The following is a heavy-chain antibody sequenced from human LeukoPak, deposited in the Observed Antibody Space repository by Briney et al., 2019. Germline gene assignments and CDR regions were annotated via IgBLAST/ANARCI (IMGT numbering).Heavy chain of an antibody. Sequence: SETLSLTCTVSGGSISSYYWSWIRQPPGKGLEWIGYIYYSGSTNYNPSLKSRVTMSVDTSKNQFSLKLSSVTAADTAVYYCARRRDWELPYFDYWGQGTLVTVSS. CDR3: ARRRDWELPYFDY. D-gene: IGHD1-26*01. CDR2: IYYSGST. CDR1: GGSISSYY. V-gene: IGHV4-59*08. J-gene: IGHJ4*02.